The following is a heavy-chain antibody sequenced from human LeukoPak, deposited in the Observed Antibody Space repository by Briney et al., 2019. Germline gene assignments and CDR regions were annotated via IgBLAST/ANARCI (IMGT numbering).Heavy chain of an antibody. CDR3: ARDSFAGYDSSGYSSYDY. CDR1: GFSFSDYS. J-gene: IGHJ4*02. CDR2: ISSYSTYI. V-gene: IGHV3-21*01. D-gene: IGHD3-22*01. Sequence: GGSLRLSCAASGFSFSDYSMNWVRQAPGKELEWVSIISSYSTYIYYADSLKGRFTISRDNAKNSLYLQMNSLRAEDTAVYYCARDSFAGYDSSGYSSYDYWGQGTLVTVSS.